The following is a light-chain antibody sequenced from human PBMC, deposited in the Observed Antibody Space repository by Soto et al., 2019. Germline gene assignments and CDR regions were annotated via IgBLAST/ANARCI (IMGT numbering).Light chain of an antibody. CDR3: QQYNNWPLT. J-gene: IGKJ4*01. CDR1: QSISSN. Sequence: DIVMTQSPATLSVSPGDRATLSCRASQSISSNLAWYQQKPGQAPTLLIYGASTRATGIPARFSGSGSGTEFTLTISSLQSEDFAVYYCQQYNNWPLTFGGGTKVDIK. CDR2: GAS. V-gene: IGKV3-15*01.